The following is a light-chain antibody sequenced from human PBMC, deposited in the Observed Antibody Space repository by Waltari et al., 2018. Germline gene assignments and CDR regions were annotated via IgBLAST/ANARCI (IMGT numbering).Light chain of an antibody. V-gene: IGLV3-25*03. CDR1: ALPTQF. CDR2: KDT. J-gene: IGLJ2*01. CDR3: QSADSTSTHVV. Sequence: SYELPQPPSVSVSPGQTATITCSGDALPTQFAFWYQQKPGQAPVLVTYKDTERPSGIPDRFSGSTSGTTVTLTISGVQAEDEADYYCQSADSTSTHVVFGGGTKLTVL.